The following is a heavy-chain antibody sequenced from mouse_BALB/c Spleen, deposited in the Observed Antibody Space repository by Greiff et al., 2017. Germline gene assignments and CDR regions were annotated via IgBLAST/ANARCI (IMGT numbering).Heavy chain of an antibody. CDR3: ARRTTATRFDY. J-gene: IGHJ2*01. CDR1: GYTFTDYE. V-gene: IGHV1-15*01. Sequence: QVQLKESGAELVRPGASVTLSCKASGYTFTDYEMHWVKQTPVHGLEWIGAIDPETGGTAYNQKFKGKATLTADKSSSTAYMELRSLTSEDSAVYYCARRTTATRFDYWGQGTTLTVSS. CDR2: IDPETGGT. D-gene: IGHD1-2*01.